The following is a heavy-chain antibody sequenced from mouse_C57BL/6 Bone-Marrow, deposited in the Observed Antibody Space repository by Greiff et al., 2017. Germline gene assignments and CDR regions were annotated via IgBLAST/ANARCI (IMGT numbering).Heavy chain of an antibody. J-gene: IGHJ1*03. CDR2: ISSGGDYI. CDR1: GFTFSSYA. Sequence: EVMLVESGAGLVKPGGSLKLSCAASGFTFSSYAMSWVRQTPEKRLEWVAYISSGGDYIYYADTVKGRFTISRDNARNTLYLQMSSLKSEDTAMYYCTRVRRYWYFDVWGTGTTVTVSS. V-gene: IGHV5-9-1*02. CDR3: TRVRRYWYFDV.